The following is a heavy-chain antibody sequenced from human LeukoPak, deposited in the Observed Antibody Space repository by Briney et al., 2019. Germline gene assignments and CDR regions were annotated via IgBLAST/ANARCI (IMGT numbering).Heavy chain of an antibody. J-gene: IGHJ3*02. CDR3: ARGPVDTAISDAFDI. V-gene: IGHV4-61*01. CDR1: GGSISSGSYY. Sequence: PSETLSLTCTVSGGSISSGSYYWSWIRQPPGKGLEWIGYIYYSGSTNYNPSLKSRVTISVDTSKNQFSLKLSSVTAADTAVYYCARGPVDTAISDAFDIWGQGTMVTVSS. D-gene: IGHD5-18*01. CDR2: IYYSGST.